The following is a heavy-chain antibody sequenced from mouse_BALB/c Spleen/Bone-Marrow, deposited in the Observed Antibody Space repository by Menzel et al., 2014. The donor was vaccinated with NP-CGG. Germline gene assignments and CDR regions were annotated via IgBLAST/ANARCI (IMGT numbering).Heavy chain of an antibody. D-gene: IGHD2-1*01. CDR3: ARGNYGNYVDYFDY. V-gene: IGHV5-6-3*01. J-gene: IGHJ2*01. CDR2: INSNGGST. Sequence: EVQGVESGGGLVQPGGSLKLSCAASGFTFXSYGVSWVRQTPDKRLELVASINSNGGSTYYPDSVKGRFTISRDNAKNTLSLQMSSLKSEDTAMYYCARGNYGNYVDYFDYWGQGTTLTVSS. CDR1: GFTFXSYG.